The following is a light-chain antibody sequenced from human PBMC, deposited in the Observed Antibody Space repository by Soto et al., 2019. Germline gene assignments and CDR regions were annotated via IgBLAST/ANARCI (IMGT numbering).Light chain of an antibody. J-gene: IGLJ3*02. CDR3: SSYTSSSTLV. CDR1: SSDVGGYNS. CDR2: EVS. V-gene: IGLV2-14*01. Sequence: QSVLTQPASVSGSPGQSITISCTGTSSDVGGYNSVSWFQQHPGKAPKVMIYEVSNRPSGVSHRFSGSKSGNTASLTISGLQAEDEADYYCSSYTSSSTLVFGGGTKVTVL.